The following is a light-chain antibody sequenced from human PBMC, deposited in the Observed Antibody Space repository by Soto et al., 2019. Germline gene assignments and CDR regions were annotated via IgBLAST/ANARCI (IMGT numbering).Light chain of an antibody. CDR1: QGISNY. CDR3: QKYDRAPFT. Sequence: DIQMTQSPSSLSASVGGRVTITCRASQGISNYLAWYQQKPGKVPKLLIFAASTLQSGVPSRFSGSGSGTDFTLTISSLQPEDVASYYCQKYDRAPFTFGPGTKVDIK. V-gene: IGKV1-27*01. CDR2: AAS. J-gene: IGKJ3*01.